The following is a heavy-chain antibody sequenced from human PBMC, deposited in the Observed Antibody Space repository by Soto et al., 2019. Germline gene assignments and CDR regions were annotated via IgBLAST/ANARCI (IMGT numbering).Heavy chain of an antibody. D-gene: IGHD1-26*01. CDR3: ARRVVGAIKTPSSEIYI. Sequence: GESLKISCKGSGYSFTSYWIGWVRQMPGKGLEWMGIIYPGDSDTRYSPSFQGQVTISADKSISTAYLQWSSLKASDTAMYYCARRVVGAIKTPSSEIYIRGQEEMLTVSS. CDR1: GYSFTSYW. J-gene: IGHJ3*02. V-gene: IGHV5-51*01. CDR2: IYPGDSDT.